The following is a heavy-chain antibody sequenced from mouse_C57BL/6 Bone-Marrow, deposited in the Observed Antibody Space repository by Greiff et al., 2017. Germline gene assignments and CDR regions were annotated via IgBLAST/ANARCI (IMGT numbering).Heavy chain of an antibody. D-gene: IGHD1-1*01. V-gene: IGHV14-4*01. J-gene: IGHJ3*01. CDR1: GFNIKDDY. CDR2: IDPENGDT. Sequence: EVQLQQSGAELVRPGASVKLSCTASGFNIKDDYMHWVKQRPEQGLEWIGWIDPENGDTEYASKFQGKANITAYTSSNTAYLQLSSLTSEDTAVYYCTTYYYVFAYWGQGTLVTVSA. CDR3: TTYYYVFAY.